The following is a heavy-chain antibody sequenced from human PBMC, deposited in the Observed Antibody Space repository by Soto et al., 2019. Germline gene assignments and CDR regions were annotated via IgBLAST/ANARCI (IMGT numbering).Heavy chain of an antibody. CDR3: ARDGGDIVVVPAAKGYYYGMDV. D-gene: IGHD2-2*01. V-gene: IGHV1-46*01. CDR1: GYTFTSYY. CDR2: INPSGGST. J-gene: IGHJ6*02. Sequence: QVQLVQSGAEVKKPGASVKVSCKASGYTFTSYYMHWVRQAPGQGLEWMGIINPSGGSTSYAQKFQGRVTMTRDTSTSTVYMELGSLRSEDTAVYYCARDGGDIVVVPAAKGYYYGMDVWGQGTTVTVSS.